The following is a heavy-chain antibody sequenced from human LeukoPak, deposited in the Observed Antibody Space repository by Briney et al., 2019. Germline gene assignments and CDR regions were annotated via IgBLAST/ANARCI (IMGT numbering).Heavy chain of an antibody. CDR2: IRGLGGST. J-gene: IGHJ6*03. D-gene: IGHD6-6*01. V-gene: IGHV3-23*01. Sequence: GGSLRLSCEASGFTFSSYSMNWVRQAPGKGLEWVSDIRGLGGSTYYADSVKGRLTISRDNSKNTLYLQMNSLRAEDTAVYYCAKEGRSSSSGDYYYYMDVWGKGTTVTVSS. CDR1: GFTFSSYS. CDR3: AKEGRSSSSGDYYYYMDV.